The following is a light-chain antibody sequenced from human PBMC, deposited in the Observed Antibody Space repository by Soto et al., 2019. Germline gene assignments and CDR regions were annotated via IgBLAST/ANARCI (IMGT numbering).Light chain of an antibody. Sequence: EIVLTQSPATLSLSPGETATLSCRTSQSVSSYFAWYQQKPGRAPRPLINDASNRATGIPARFIGSGSGTDFTLTISSLEPEEFAVYYCQQRGNWPITFGQGTRLEIK. J-gene: IGKJ5*01. CDR2: DAS. CDR1: QSVSSY. CDR3: QQRGNWPIT. V-gene: IGKV3-11*01.